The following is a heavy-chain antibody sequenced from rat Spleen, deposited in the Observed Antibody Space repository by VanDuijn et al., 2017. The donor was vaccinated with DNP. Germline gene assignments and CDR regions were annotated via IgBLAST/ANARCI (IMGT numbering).Heavy chain of an antibody. J-gene: IGHJ2*01. V-gene: IGHV5-25*01. CDR3: ARSFQAFFDY. Sequence: EVQLVESGGGLVQPGRSLKLSCAASGFTFSDLYMAWVRQAPTTGLEWIASITSSGDSTYYPDSVRGRFTISRDNAKNILYLQMNSLRSEDTATYYCARSFQAFFDYWGQGVMVTVSS. CDR2: ITSSGDST. CDR1: GFTFSDLY.